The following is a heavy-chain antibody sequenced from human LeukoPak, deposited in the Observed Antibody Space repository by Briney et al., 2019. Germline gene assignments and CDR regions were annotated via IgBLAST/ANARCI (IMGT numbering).Heavy chain of an antibody. CDR1: GGTFSSYA. J-gene: IGHJ6*02. Sequence: ASVKVSCKASGGTFSSYAISWVRQAPGQGLEWMGRIIPILGIANYAQKFQGRVTITADKSTSTAYMEPSSLRSEDTAVYYCARDPLPSSMVRGVRYYGMDVWGQGTTVTVSS. V-gene: IGHV1-69*04. CDR3: ARDPLPSSMVRGVRYYGMDV. D-gene: IGHD3-10*01. CDR2: IIPILGIA.